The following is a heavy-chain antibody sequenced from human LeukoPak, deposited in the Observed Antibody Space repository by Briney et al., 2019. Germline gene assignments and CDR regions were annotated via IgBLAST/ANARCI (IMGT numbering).Heavy chain of an antibody. CDR3: AKVSVTVARIDY. CDR1: GFTPRVYA. J-gene: IGHJ4*02. V-gene: IGHV3-23*01. Sequence: GGSLRLSSVVPGFTPRVYAICWVRQAPGKGLEWVSAISGSGNITYYADSVKGRFTISKDNSKNTLNLQIRRRSACVMPVYYCAKVSVTVARIDYWGQGTLVTVSS. CDR2: ISGSGNIT. D-gene: IGHD1-14*01.